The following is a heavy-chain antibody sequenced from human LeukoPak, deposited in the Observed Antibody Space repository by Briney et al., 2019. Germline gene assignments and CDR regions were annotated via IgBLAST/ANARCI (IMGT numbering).Heavy chain of an antibody. J-gene: IGHJ6*03. V-gene: IGHV4-59*01. Sequence: PSETLSLTCSVSGGSINSYYWSWIRQAPGKGLEWIGYIYYSGSTNYNPSLKSRVTISVDTSKTQFSLKLSSVTAADTAVYYCARDTPLEGHYYMDVWGKGTTVTVSS. CDR2: IYYSGST. CDR3: ARDTPLEGHYYMDV. CDR1: GGSINSYY.